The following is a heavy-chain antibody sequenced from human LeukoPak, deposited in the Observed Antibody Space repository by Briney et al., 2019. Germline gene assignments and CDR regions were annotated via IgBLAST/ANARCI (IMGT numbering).Heavy chain of an antibody. J-gene: IGHJ6*03. CDR2: INPNSGGT. CDR1: GYTFTGYY. CDR3: ARGQNSSSAGWYYYYYMDV. D-gene: IGHD6-6*01. V-gene: IGHV1-2*02. Sequence: ASVKVSCKASGYTFTGYYMHWVRQAPGQGLEWMGWINPNSGGTNYAQKFQGRVTMTRDTSISTAYMELSSLRSDDTAVYYCARGQNSSSAGWYYYYYMDVWGKGTTVTVSS.